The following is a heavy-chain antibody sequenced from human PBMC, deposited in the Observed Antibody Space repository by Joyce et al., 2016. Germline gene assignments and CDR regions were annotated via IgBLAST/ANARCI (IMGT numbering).Heavy chain of an antibody. Sequence: EVQLVQSGAEVKKPGESLKISCKASGYRFTTHWIGWVRQLPGKGLEWMGIISPGNSDIRYSPSFQGQVTISADRSISTAYLQWNSLKASDTAMYFCARDNGRDGYNWGFYFDYWGQGTLVTVSS. CDR2: ISPGNSDI. V-gene: IGHV5-51*01. CDR1: GYRFTTHW. D-gene: IGHD5-24*01. CDR3: ARDNGRDGYNWGFYFDY. J-gene: IGHJ4*02.